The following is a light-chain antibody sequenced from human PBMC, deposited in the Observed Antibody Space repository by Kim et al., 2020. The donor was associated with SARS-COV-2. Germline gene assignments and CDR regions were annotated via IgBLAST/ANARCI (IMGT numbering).Light chain of an antibody. CDR1: NVGSES. Sequence: SYELTQPPSVSVVPGKTASITCGGNNVGSESVHWYQQKPGQAPVVVIYYDSDRPSGIPERFSGSKSGNTATLTISRVEAGDEADYYCQLWDSSTVLQVFGGGTKLTVL. V-gene: IGLV3-21*04. J-gene: IGLJ3*02. CDR2: YDS. CDR3: QLWDSSTVLQV.